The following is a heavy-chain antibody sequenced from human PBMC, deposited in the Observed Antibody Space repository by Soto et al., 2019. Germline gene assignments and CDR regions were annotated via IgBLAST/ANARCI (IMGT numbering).Heavy chain of an antibody. J-gene: IGHJ4*02. CDR2: ISAYNGNT. D-gene: IGHD4-4*01. CDR3: ARDLTSMTTVTTGGY. CDR1: GYTFTSYG. V-gene: IGHV1-18*01. Sequence: GASVKVSCKASGYTFTSYGISWVRQAPGQGLEWMGWISAYNGNTNYAQKLQGRVTMTTDTSTSTAYMELRSLRSDDTAVYYCARDLTSMTTVTTGGYWGQGTLVTVSS.